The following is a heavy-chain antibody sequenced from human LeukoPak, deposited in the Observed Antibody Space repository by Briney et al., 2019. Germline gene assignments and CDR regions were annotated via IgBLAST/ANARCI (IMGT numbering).Heavy chain of an antibody. D-gene: IGHD2-15*01. Sequence: GASVKASCKASGYTFTSYGISWVRQAPGQGLEWMGWISAYNGNTNYAQKLQGRVTMTTDTSTSTAYMELRSLRSDDTAVYYCARNGLPYCSGGSCYLYYYGMDVWGQGTTVTVSS. CDR1: GYTFTSYG. J-gene: IGHJ6*02. V-gene: IGHV1-18*01. CDR3: ARNGLPYCSGGSCYLYYYGMDV. CDR2: ISAYNGNT.